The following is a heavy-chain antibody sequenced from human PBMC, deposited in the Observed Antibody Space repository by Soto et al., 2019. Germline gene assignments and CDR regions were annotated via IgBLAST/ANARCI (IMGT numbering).Heavy chain of an antibody. V-gene: IGHV3-23*01. CDR1: GFTFSSYA. CDR3: AKARRPERGDFDS. J-gene: IGHJ4*02. CDR2: ISGGGGRI. Sequence: EVQVLESGGGLVQPGGSLRLSCAASGFTFSSYAMSWVRQAPGKGLEWVSVISGGGGRIFYADYVKGRFTISRDNSKTTVYLQMNSLRDDDTAIFPCAKARRPERGDFDSWGQRTLVTVSS. D-gene: IGHD3-16*01.